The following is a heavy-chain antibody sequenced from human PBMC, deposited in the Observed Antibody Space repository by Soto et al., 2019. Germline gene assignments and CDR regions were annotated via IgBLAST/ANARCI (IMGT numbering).Heavy chain of an antibody. V-gene: IGHV1-46*01. CDR1: GYTFTSYY. Sequence: ASVKVSCTAFGYTFTSYYMHWVRQAPGQGLEWMGIINPTGGSTNYAQRFQGRVSMTRDTSTSTVYMELTSVTAADTAVYYCARVRGNQLLGWFDPWGQGTLVTVSS. CDR2: INPTGGST. J-gene: IGHJ5*02. CDR3: ARVRGNQLLGWFDP. D-gene: IGHD2-2*01.